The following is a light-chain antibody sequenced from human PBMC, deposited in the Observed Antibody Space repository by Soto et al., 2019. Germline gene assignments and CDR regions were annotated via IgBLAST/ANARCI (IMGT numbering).Light chain of an antibody. CDR2: DAS. CDR3: QQLSHWPVT. CDR1: QSVSSY. V-gene: IGKV3-11*01. J-gene: IGKJ1*01. Sequence: EIVLTQSPATLSLSPGERATLSCRASQSVSSYLAWYQQKPGQAPRLLIYDASSRATGIPARFSGSGSGTDFTLTISSLEPEDFAVYYCQQLSHWPVTFGQGTKVEIK.